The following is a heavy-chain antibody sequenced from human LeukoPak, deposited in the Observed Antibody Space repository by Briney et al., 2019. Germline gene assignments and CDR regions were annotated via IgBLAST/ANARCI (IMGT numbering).Heavy chain of an antibody. J-gene: IGHJ5*02. CDR3: AKDSTAAGTGSWFDP. D-gene: IGHD6-13*01. Sequence: GGSLRLSREASGFLFKSNGMHWVRQAPGKGLEWVAFIRYDGSNKYYADSVKGRFTISRDNSKNTLYLQMNSLRAEDTAVYYCAKDSTAAGTGSWFDPWGQGTLVTVSS. V-gene: IGHV3-30*02. CDR1: GFLFKSNG. CDR2: IRYDGSNK.